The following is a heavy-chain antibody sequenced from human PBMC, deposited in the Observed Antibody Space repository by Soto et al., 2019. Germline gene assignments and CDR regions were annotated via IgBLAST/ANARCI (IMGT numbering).Heavy chain of an antibody. CDR3: AKTLLSTSWYGLHDY. J-gene: IGHJ4*02. CDR2: ISGSGGRT. Sequence: EGSLRLSCAASEFTFSSYAMSWVRQAPNKGLEWVSTISGSGGRTYYADSAKGRFTISRDNSRNTLHLQMNSLRVEDTAVYYCAKTLLSTSWYGLHDYVSQGTLVTVSS. CDR1: EFTFSSYA. D-gene: IGHD6-13*01. V-gene: IGHV3-23*01.